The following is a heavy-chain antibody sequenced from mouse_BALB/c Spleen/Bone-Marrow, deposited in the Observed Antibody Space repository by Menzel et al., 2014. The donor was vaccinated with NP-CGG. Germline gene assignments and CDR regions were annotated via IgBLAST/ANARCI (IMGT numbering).Heavy chain of an antibody. CDR1: GFDFSRYW. CDR2: INPDSSTI. V-gene: IGHV4-1*02. D-gene: IGHD1-1*01. CDR3: ARLYYYGQFAY. Sequence: EVQLVESGGGLVQPGGSLKLSYAASGFDFSRYWMSWVRQAPGKGLEWIGEINPDSSTINYTPSLKDKFIISRDNAKNTLYLQMSKVRSEDTALYYCARLYYYGQFAYWGQGTLVTVSA. J-gene: IGHJ3*01.